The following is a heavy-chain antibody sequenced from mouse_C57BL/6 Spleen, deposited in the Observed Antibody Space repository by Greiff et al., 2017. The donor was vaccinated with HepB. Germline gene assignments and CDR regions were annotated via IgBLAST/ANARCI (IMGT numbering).Heavy chain of an antibody. Sequence: VQLQQPGAELVKPGASVKLSCKASGYTFTSYWMHWVKQRPGQGLEWIGMIHPNSGSTNYNEKFKSKATLTVDKSSSTAYMQLSSLTSEDSAVYYCASLGSSLYWYFDVWGTGTTVTVSS. J-gene: IGHJ1*03. V-gene: IGHV1-64*01. D-gene: IGHD1-1*01. CDR1: GYTFTSYW. CDR2: IHPNSGST. CDR3: ASLGSSLYWYFDV.